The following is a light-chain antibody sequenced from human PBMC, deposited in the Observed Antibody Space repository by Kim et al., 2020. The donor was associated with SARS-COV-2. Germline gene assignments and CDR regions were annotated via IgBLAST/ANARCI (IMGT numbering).Light chain of an antibody. CDR3: KSRDSSGNLLV. V-gene: IGLV3-19*01. J-gene: IGLJ2*01. CDR1: SLRTYY. CDR2: GKN. Sequence: ALGQTVRITGQGDSLRTYYASWYQQKPGQAPVLVIYGKNNRPSGIPDRFSGSSSGNTASLTITGAQAEDEADYYCKSRDSSGNLLVFGGGTQLTVL.